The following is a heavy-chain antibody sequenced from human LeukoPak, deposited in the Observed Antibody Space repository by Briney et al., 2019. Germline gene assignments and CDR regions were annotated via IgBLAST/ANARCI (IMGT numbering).Heavy chain of an antibody. CDR1: GGSISGYS. Sequence: SETLSLTCTVSGGSISGYSWNWIRQPPGKGLEWIGYIHDSGTTSYNPSLKSRVTISLDTSKTQFSLKVSSVTAADTAVYYCARTNAFDIWGQGTMVTVSS. CDR2: IHDSGTT. CDR3: ARTNAFDI. J-gene: IGHJ3*02. V-gene: IGHV4-59*08.